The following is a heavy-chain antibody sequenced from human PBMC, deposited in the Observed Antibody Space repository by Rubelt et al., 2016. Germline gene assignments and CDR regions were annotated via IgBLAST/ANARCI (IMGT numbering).Heavy chain of an antibody. V-gene: IGHV4-59*12. Sequence: KGLEWIGYIYYSGSTNYNPSLMSRVTISVDTSKNQFSLKLSSVTAADKGVYDCARGDGDFWSKNWFDPWGQGTLVTVSS. D-gene: IGHD3-3*01. J-gene: IGHJ5*02. CDR2: IYYSGST. CDR3: ARGDGDFWSKNWFDP.